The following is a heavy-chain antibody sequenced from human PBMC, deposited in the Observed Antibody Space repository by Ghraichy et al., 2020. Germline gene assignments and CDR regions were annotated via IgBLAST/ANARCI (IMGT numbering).Heavy chain of an antibody. Sequence: GGSLRLSCAASGFTFSDYAMTWVRQAPGRGLEWVSTISDGAYTYYADSVKGRFTVSRDNSKNTLSLQTNSLRGEDTAVYYCAKGPYGSSWYRLDSWGQGTLITVSS. V-gene: IGHV3-23*01. CDR1: GFTFSDYA. D-gene: IGHD6-13*01. J-gene: IGHJ5*01. CDR3: AKGPYGSSWYRLDS. CDR2: ISDGAYT.